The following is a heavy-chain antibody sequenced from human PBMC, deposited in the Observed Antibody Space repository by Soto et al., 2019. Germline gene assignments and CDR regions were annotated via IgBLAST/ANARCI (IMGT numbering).Heavy chain of an antibody. Sequence: QVQLVQSGAEVKKAGSSVKVSCKVSGGTFSSYFINWVRQAPGQGLEWVGGIIPVFGTASYAEKFQGRVTITADESTSTDYLELSSLRPDDTAVYYCARETPSAAAAYYYYGLDVWGQGTTVTVPS. CDR2: IIPVFGTA. CDR1: GGTFSSYF. D-gene: IGHD6-13*01. V-gene: IGHV1-69*01. CDR3: ARETPSAAAAYYYYGLDV. J-gene: IGHJ6*02.